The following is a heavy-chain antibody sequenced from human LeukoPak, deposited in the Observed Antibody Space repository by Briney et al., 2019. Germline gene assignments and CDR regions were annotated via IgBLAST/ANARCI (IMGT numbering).Heavy chain of an antibody. CDR3: ARGVVVPAASDPYWYFDL. D-gene: IGHD2-2*01. Sequence: SETLSLTCTVSGGSISSGGYYWSWIRQHPGKGLEWIGYIYYSGSTYYNPSLKSRVTISVDTSKNQFSLKLSSVTAADTAVYYCARGVVVPAASDPYWYFDLWGRGTLVTVSS. CDR1: GGSISSGGYY. J-gene: IGHJ2*01. V-gene: IGHV4-31*03. CDR2: IYYSGST.